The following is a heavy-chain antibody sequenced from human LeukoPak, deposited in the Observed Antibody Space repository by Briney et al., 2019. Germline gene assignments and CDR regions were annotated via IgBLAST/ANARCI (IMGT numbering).Heavy chain of an antibody. CDR1: GFTFSNFW. V-gene: IGHV3-7*03. J-gene: IGHJ3*01. CDR2: IKQDGSVK. Sequence: GGSLRLSCAASGFTFSNFWMNWVRQAPGKGLEWVANIKQDGSVKHYVDSVKGRFTVSRDNARNSLYLQMNGLRVDDTAVYYCARDQYGSPLWGQGTMVTVSS. D-gene: IGHD2/OR15-2a*01. CDR3: ARDQYGSPL.